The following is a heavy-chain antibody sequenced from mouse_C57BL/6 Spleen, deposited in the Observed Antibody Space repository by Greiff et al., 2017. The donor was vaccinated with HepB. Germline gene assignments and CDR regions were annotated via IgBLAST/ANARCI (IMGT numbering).Heavy chain of an antibody. CDR3: ARIYYGSSYEAAY. J-gene: IGHJ3*01. V-gene: IGHV5-17*01. CDR1: GFTFSDYG. CDR2: ISSGSSTI. D-gene: IGHD1-1*01. Sequence: EVQLVESGGGLVKPGGSLKLSCAASGFTFSDYGMHWVRQAPEKGLEWVAYISSGSSTIYYADTVKGRFTISRDNAKNTLFLQMTSLRSEDTAMYYCARIYYGSSYEAAYWGQGTLVTVSA.